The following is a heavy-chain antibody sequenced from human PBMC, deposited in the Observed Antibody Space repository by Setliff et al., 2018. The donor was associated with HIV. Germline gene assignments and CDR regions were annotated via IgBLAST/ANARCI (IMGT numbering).Heavy chain of an antibody. V-gene: IGHV3-15*01. CDR2: IKSENDGGTT. D-gene: IGHD2-21*01. J-gene: IGHJ4*02. CDR3: TTGTRPVD. Sequence: GESLKISCAASGFTFSRYAMTWVRQAPGKGLEWVGRIKSENDGGTTDYAAPVKGRFTISRDDSKDTVYLQMNSLQVDDTGVYYCTTGTRPVDWGQGALVTVSS. CDR1: GFTFSRYA.